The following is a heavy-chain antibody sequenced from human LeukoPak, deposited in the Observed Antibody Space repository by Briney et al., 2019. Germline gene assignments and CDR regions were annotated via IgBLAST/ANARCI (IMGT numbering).Heavy chain of an antibody. D-gene: IGHD5-18*01. J-gene: IGHJ4*02. Sequence: ASVKVSCKASGYTFTGYYMHWVRQAPGQGLEWMGWINPNSGGTNYAQKFQGGVTMTRDTSISTAYMELSRLRSDDTAVYYCAIPKSALGSYGYYYWGQGTLVTVSS. V-gene: IGHV1-2*02. CDR3: AIPKSALGSYGYYY. CDR2: INPNSGGT. CDR1: GYTFTGYY.